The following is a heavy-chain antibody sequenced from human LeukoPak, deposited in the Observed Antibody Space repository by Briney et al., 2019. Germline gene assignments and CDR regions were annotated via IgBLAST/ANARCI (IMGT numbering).Heavy chain of an antibody. D-gene: IGHD1-7*01. Sequence: PGGSLRLSCAASGFTFSSYGMHWVRQAPGKGLEWVSSISSTGGTTYYADSVKGRFTISRDNSKNTLYLQMNSLRAEDTAVYYCYGRNYPFAFDIWGQGTMVTVSS. CDR1: GFTFSSYG. CDR3: YGRNYPFAFDI. V-gene: IGHV3-NL1*01. J-gene: IGHJ3*02. CDR2: ISSTGGTT.